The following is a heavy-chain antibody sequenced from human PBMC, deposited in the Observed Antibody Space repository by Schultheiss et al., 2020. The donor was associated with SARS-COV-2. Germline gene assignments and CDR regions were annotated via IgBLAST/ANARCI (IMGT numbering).Heavy chain of an antibody. Sequence: SQTLSLTCAVSGGSISSGGYYWSWIRQPPGKGLEWIGDINHSGSTNYNPSLKSRVTISVDTSKNQFSLNLSSVTAADTAVYYCARGDGYNNDYWGQGTLVTVSS. D-gene: IGHD5-24*01. J-gene: IGHJ4*02. CDR3: ARGDGYNNDY. V-gene: IGHV4-30-2*01. CDR2: INHSGST. CDR1: GGSISSGGYY.